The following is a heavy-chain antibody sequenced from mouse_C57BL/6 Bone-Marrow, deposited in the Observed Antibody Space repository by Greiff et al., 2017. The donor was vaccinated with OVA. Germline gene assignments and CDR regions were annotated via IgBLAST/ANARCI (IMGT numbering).Heavy chain of an antibody. CDR2: IYPRSGNT. CDR1: GYTFTSYG. Sequence: VQLVESGAELARPGASVKLSCKASGYTFTSYGISWVKQRTGQGLEWIGEIYPRSGNTYYNEKFKGKATLTADKSSSTAYMELRSLTSEDSAVYFCARPLRSIYYAMDYWGQGTSVTVSS. CDR3: ARPLRSIYYAMDY. J-gene: IGHJ4*01. V-gene: IGHV1-81*01. D-gene: IGHD1-1*01.